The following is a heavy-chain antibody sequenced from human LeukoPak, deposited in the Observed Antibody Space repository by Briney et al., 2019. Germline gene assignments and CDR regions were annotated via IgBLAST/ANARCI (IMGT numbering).Heavy chain of an antibody. CDR1: GVTVSTNY. CDR3: ARTGYYDFWSGSYFDS. CDR2: IHSGGNT. Sequence: GSLRLSCAASGVTVSTNYMSWVRQAPGKGLEWVSIIHSGGNTYYADSVKGRFTISRDNSKNTLYLQMNSLRAEDTAVYYCARTGYYDFWSGSYFDSWGQGTLVTVSS. V-gene: IGHV3-53*01. J-gene: IGHJ4*02. D-gene: IGHD3-3*01.